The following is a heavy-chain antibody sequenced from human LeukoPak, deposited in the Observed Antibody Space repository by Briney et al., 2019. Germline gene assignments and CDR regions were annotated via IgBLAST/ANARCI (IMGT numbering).Heavy chain of an antibody. D-gene: IGHD3-9*01. J-gene: IGHJ4*02. Sequence: GGSLTLSRSASGFTLSSYSMHWVRQPPGKGLEYVSASRSNGDSTYYADSVKGRFTISRDKSKNTLYLQMSSLRAEDTAVYYCVKDYDILTGYFDYWGQGTLVTVSS. CDR1: GFTLSSYS. CDR2: SRSNGDST. CDR3: VKDYDILTGYFDY. V-gene: IGHV3-64D*06.